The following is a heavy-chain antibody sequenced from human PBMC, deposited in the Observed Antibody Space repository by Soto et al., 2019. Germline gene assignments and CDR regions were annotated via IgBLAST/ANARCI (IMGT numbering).Heavy chain of an antibody. CDR3: ARGITIFGVVIGDYYYYYYMDV. Sequence: GGSLRLSCAASGFTFSSYWMSWVRQAPGKGLEWVANIKQDGSEKYYVDSVKGRFTISRDNAKNSLYLQMNSLRAEDTAVYYCARGITIFGVVIGDYYYYYYMDVWGKGTTVTVSS. CDR1: GFTFSSYW. V-gene: IGHV3-7*01. CDR2: IKQDGSEK. J-gene: IGHJ6*03. D-gene: IGHD3-3*01.